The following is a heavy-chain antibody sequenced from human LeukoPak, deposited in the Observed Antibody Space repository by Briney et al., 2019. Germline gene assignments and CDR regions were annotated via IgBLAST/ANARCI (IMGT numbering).Heavy chain of an antibody. CDR1: GFTFDDYA. Sequence: GGSLRLSCAASGFTFDDYAMHWVRQAPGKGLEWVSLIRGDGGSTYYANSVKGRFTISRDNSKNSLYLQTNSLRAEDTAVYYCAKEKYRGYSYGSGDYWGQGTLVTVSS. D-gene: IGHD5-18*01. CDR3: AKEKYRGYSYGSGDY. J-gene: IGHJ4*02. V-gene: IGHV3-43*02. CDR2: IRGDGGST.